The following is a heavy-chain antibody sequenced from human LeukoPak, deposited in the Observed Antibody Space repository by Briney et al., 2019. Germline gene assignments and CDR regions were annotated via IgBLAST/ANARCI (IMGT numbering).Heavy chain of an antibody. J-gene: IGHJ4*02. CDR2: ISGSGGST. D-gene: IGHD1-1*01. V-gene: IGHV3-23*01. Sequence: VHLGGSPRLSCAASGFTFSSYAMSWVRQAPGKGLEWVSAISGSGGSTYYADSVKGRFTISRDNSKNTLYLQMNSLRAEDTAVYYCAKAAPGNLYFDSWGQGALVTVSS. CDR3: AKAAPGNLYFDS. CDR1: GFTFSSYA.